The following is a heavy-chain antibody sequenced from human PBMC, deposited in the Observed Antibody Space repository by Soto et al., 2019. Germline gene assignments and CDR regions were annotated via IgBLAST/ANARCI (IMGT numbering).Heavy chain of an antibody. D-gene: IGHD1-26*01. V-gene: IGHV3-66*01. CDR1: GFTVSSNY. CDR2: IYSGGST. Sequence: EVQLVESGGGLVQPEGSLRLSCAASGFTVSSNYMSWVRQAPGKGLEWISVIYSGGSTDYADSVKGRFTVSRDNSRDTLYLQLQSLRAVGTAVYSCARGLVGATVFDCWGQGTVVTVSS. CDR3: ARGLVGATVFDC. J-gene: IGHJ4*02.